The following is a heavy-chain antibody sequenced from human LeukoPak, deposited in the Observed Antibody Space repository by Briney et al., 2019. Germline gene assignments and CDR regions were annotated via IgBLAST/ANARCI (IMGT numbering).Heavy chain of an antibody. CDR2: ISSSSSYI. CDR1: GFTFSSYS. D-gene: IGHD3-10*01. J-gene: IGHJ4*02. CDR3: ASETDPYYYGSGSYLDY. Sequence: GGSLRLSCAASGFTFSSYSMNWVRQAPGKGLEWVSSISSSSSYIYYADSVEGRFTISRDNAKNSLYLQMNSLRAEDTAVYYCASETDPYYYGSGSYLDYWGQGTLVTVSS. V-gene: IGHV3-21*01.